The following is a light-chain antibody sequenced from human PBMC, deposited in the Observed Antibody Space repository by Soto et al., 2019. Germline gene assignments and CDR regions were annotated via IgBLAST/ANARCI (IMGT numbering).Light chain of an antibody. CDR1: QSVSSSY. V-gene: IGKV3-20*01. CDR3: QQYGRSPFT. Sequence: EIVLTQSPGTLSLSPGERATLSCRASQSVSSSYLAWYQQKPGQAPRLLIYGASGRASGIPGRFSGSGAGTDFTLTSSRLEHEDCAVYYCQQYGRSPFTFGPGTKVDIK. CDR2: GAS. J-gene: IGKJ3*01.